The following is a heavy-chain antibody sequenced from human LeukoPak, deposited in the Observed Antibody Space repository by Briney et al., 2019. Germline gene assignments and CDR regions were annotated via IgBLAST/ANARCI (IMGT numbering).Heavy chain of an antibody. V-gene: IGHV3-33*01. J-gene: IGHJ4*02. D-gene: IGHD5-12*01. Sequence: GGPLRLSCVASGFSFSSYGMHWVRQPPGKGLEWVAVIWYDGTNENYADSVKGRFTISRDNFKNTLYLQMNNLRAEDTAVFYCASHGGLWGQGTLVTVFS. CDR3: ASHGGL. CDR1: GFSFSSYG. CDR2: IWYDGTNE.